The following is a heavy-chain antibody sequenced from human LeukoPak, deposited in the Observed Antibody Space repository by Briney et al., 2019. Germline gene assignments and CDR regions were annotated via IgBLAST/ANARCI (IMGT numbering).Heavy chain of an antibody. Sequence: PGGSLRLSCAASGFTFSTYWMHWVRQAPGKALVWVSRINTDGSSTYYADSVKGRFTISRDNAKNTLYLQMNSLRAEDTAVYYCARESYCSGGSCYSGRAFDIWGQGTMVTVSS. CDR1: GFTFSTYW. CDR3: ARESYCSGGSCYSGRAFDI. CDR2: INTDGSST. V-gene: IGHV3-74*01. D-gene: IGHD2-15*01. J-gene: IGHJ3*02.